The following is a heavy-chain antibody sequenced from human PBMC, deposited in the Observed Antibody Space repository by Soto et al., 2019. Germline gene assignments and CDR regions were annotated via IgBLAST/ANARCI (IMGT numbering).Heavy chain of an antibody. J-gene: IGHJ4*02. D-gene: IGHD6-13*01. Sequence: EVQLLESGGGLVQPGGSLRLSCAASGFTFSSYAMRWVRQAPGKGLEWVSAISGSGDSTYYADSVKGGFTLSRDNSKNTLYLKMNSLRAEGTAVYYCARRGPGTYFDYWGQGTLVILSS. CDR2: ISGSGDST. CDR3: ARRGPGTYFDY. CDR1: GFTFSSYA. V-gene: IGHV3-23*01.